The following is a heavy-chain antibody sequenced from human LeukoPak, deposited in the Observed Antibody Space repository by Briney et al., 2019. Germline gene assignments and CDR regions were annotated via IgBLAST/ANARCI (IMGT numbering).Heavy chain of an antibody. CDR2: MYYSGST. CDR3: ASVVDSSLSDGY. D-gene: IGHD2-2*01. Sequence: SETLSLTCTVSGGSISSRSYYWGWIRQPPGKGLEWIGGMYYSGSTYYSPSLKSRVTISVDMSKKQISLKLRAVTAADTAVYYCASVVDSSLSDGYWGQGTLVTVSS. V-gene: IGHV4-39*01. J-gene: IGHJ4*02. CDR1: GGSISSRSYY.